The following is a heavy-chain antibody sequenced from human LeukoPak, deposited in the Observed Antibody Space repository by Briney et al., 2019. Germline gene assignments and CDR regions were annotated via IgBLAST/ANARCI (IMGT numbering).Heavy chain of an antibody. CDR1: GFTFSSYA. J-gene: IGHJ4*02. Sequence: GGSLRLSCAASGFTFSSYAMSWVRQAPGKGLEWVSAISGSGGSTYYADSVKGRFTISRDNFKHTLYLQMNSLRAEDTAVYYCARSGSGSYFLDYWGQGTLVTVSS. CDR2: ISGSGGST. D-gene: IGHD3-10*01. CDR3: ARSGSGSYFLDY. V-gene: IGHV3-23*01.